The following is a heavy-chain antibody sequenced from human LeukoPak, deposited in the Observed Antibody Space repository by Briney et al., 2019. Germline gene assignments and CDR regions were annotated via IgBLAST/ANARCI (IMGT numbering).Heavy chain of an antibody. Sequence: ASVKVSCKASGYTFTGYYMHWVRHAPGQGLEWMGWINPNSGGTNYAQKFQRRVTMTRDTSISTAYMELSRLGSDDTAVYYCARDGVGYYDSSGYYYFQHWGQGTLVTVSS. CDR3: ARDGVGYYDSSGYYYFQH. J-gene: IGHJ1*01. CDR2: INPNSGGT. CDR1: GYTFTGYY. D-gene: IGHD3-22*01. V-gene: IGHV1-2*02.